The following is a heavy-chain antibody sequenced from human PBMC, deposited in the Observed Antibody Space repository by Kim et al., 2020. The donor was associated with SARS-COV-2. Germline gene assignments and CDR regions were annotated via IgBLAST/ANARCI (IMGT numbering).Heavy chain of an antibody. Sequence: NTKYSQKFQGRVTITRDTSASTAYMELSSLRSEDTAVYYCARSSRLNLWYWGQGTLVTVSS. D-gene: IGHD6-13*01. CDR3: ARSSRLNLWY. CDR2: NT. V-gene: IGHV1-3*01. J-gene: IGHJ4*02.